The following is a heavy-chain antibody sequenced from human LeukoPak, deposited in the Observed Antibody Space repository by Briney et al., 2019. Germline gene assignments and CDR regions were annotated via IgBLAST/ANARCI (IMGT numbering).Heavy chain of an antibody. D-gene: IGHD3-3*02. CDR3: LSASWAGPRDYYYYYGMDV. Sequence: GGSLRLSCAAPGFTFSSYGMHWVRQAPGKGLEWVAVISYDGSNKYYADSVKGRFTISRDNSKNTLYLQMNSLRAEDTAVYYCLSASWAGPRDYYYYYGMDVWGQGTTVTVSS. CDR1: GFTFSSYG. CDR2: ISYDGSNK. V-gene: IGHV3-30*03. J-gene: IGHJ6*02.